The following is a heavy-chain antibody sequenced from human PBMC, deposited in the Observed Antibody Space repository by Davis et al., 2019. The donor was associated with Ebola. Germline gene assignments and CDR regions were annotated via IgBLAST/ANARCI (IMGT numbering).Heavy chain of an antibody. V-gene: IGHV4-30-4*01. Sequence: SETLSLTCTVSGGSISSGDYYWSWIRQPPGKGLEWIGYIYYSGSTYYNPSLKSRVTMSVATSKNQFSLKLSSVTAADTAVYYCARVKLLWFGELLYTYDAFDIWGQGTMVTVSS. CDR2: IYYSGST. CDR1: GGSISSGDYY. J-gene: IGHJ3*02. CDR3: ARVKLLWFGELLYTYDAFDI. D-gene: IGHD3-10*01.